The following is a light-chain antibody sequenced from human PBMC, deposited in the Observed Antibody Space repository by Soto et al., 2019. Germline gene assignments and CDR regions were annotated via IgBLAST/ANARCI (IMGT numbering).Light chain of an antibody. CDR2: DAS. J-gene: IGKJ1*01. CDR3: QQRSNWPWT. CDR1: QRVSYY. V-gene: IGKV3-11*01. Sequence: DIVLTQSRATLSLSPGERATLSCRASQRVSYYLAWYRQKPGQAPRLLIYDASTRATGIPARFSGSGSGTDFTLTISSLEPEDFAVYYCQQRSNWPWTFGQGTKVDIK.